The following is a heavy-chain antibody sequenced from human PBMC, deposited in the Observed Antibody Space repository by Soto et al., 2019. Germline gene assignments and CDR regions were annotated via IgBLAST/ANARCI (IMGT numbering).Heavy chain of an antibody. Sequence: EVQLVESGGGLVQPGGALRLSCAASGFTVSSNYISWVRQAPGKGLEWVSVIYSGGNTYYADSVKGRFTISRDNSKNTLYLQMNSLRVEDTAVYYCARGGGGAHVDYWGQGTLVTVSS. J-gene: IGHJ4*02. D-gene: IGHD3-16*01. CDR3: ARGGGGAHVDY. CDR2: IYSGGNT. V-gene: IGHV3-66*01. CDR1: GFTVSSNY.